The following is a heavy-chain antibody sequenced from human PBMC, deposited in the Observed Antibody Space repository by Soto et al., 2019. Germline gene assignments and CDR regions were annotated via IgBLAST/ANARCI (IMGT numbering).Heavy chain of an antibody. Sequence: QGQLVQSGAELKKPGASVSLSCKASGFTFNIYYIHWVRQSPGEGLQWLGVINPSNGFTSYEQKFKVRVTMNADTSTTTVYLELSGLRTGDTAVYLCERDWHDTYCGGDCPLAYFYHGMDVWGQGTAVTVS. J-gene: IGHJ6*02. CDR1: GFTFNIYY. CDR3: ERDWHDTYCGGDCPLAYFYHGMDV. V-gene: IGHV1-46*02. D-gene: IGHD2-21*02. CDR2: INPSNGFT.